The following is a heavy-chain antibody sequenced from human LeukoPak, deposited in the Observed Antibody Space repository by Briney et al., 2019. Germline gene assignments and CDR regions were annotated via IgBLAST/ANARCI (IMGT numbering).Heavy chain of an antibody. CDR1: GFTFSSYA. Sequence: PGRSLRLSCAASGFTFSSYAMHWVRQAPGKGLKWVAVISYDGSNKYYADSVKGRFTISRDNSKNTLYLQMNSLRAEDMAEYYCARDTDDSSGYYPDYWGQGTLVTVSS. V-gene: IGHV3-30*04. D-gene: IGHD3-22*01. J-gene: IGHJ4*02. CDR2: ISYDGSNK. CDR3: ARDTDDSSGYYPDY.